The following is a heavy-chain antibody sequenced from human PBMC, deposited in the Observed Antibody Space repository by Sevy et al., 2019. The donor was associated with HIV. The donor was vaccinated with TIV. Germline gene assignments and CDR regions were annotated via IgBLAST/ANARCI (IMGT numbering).Heavy chain of an antibody. V-gene: IGHV1-3*01. D-gene: IGHD1-26*01. Sequence: ASVKVSCKASGYTFTSYAMHWVRQAPGQRLEWMGWINAGNGNTKYSLKFQGRVTITRDTSASTAYMELSSLRSEDTAVYYCARAGGSYFWFDPWGQGTLVTVSS. CDR1: GYTFTSYA. CDR3: ARAGGSYFWFDP. J-gene: IGHJ5*02. CDR2: INAGNGNT.